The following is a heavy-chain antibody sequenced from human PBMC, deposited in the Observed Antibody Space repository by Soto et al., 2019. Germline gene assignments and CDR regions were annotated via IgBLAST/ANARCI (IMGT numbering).Heavy chain of an antibody. V-gene: IGHV1-3*05. CDR2: INAGNGNT. D-gene: IGHD6-19*01. Sequence: QVQLVQSGAEEKKSGASVKVSCKASGYTFTGYAMHWVRQAPGQRLEWMGWINAGNGNTKYSQKFQGRVTITRDTSASTAYMELSGLRSEDTAVYYCARAVAVPADFDYWGQGTLVTVSS. CDR1: GYTFTGYA. CDR3: ARAVAVPADFDY. J-gene: IGHJ4*02.